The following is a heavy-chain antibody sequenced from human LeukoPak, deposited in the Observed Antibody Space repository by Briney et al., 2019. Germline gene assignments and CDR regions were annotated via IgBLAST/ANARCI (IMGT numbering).Heavy chain of an antibody. CDR2: ISSSSSYI. CDR3: ARARRVYGAALVY. CDR1: GFTFSSYS. V-gene: IGHV3-21*01. D-gene: IGHD6-13*01. Sequence: KPGGSLRLSCAASGFTFSSYSMNWVSQAPGKGLEWVSSISSSSSYIYYADSVKGRFTISRDNAKNSLYLQMNSLRAEDTAVYYCARARRVYGAALVYWGQGTLVTVSS. J-gene: IGHJ4*02.